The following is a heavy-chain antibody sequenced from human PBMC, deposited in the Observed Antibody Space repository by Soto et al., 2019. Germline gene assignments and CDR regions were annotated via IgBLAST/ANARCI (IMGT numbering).Heavy chain of an antibody. Sequence: EVQLVESGGDLVQPGGSLKLSCAASGFTFSGSSMHWVRQASGKGLEWVGRIRSKANNYATAYAASVKGRFIISRDDSENTAYLQMNSLKTEDTALYYCTRWGDAFDMWGRGTKVTVSS. J-gene: IGHJ3*02. CDR3: TRWGDAFDM. V-gene: IGHV3-73*02. CDR2: IRSKANNYAT. CDR1: GFTFSGSS. D-gene: IGHD1-26*01.